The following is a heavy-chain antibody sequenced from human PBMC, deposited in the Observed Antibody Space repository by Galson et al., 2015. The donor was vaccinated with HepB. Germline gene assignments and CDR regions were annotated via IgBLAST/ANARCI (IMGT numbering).Heavy chain of an antibody. CDR1: GFTFSSYA. D-gene: IGHD6-13*01. Sequence: SLRLSCAASGFTFSSYAMHWVRQAPGKGLEWVAVISYDGSNKYYADSVKGRFTISRDNSKNTLYLQMNSLRAEDTAVYYCARVGAAAAGTSLPDYWGQGTLVTVSS. V-gene: IGHV3-30*04. CDR3: ARVGAAAAGTSLPDY. J-gene: IGHJ4*02. CDR2: ISYDGSNK.